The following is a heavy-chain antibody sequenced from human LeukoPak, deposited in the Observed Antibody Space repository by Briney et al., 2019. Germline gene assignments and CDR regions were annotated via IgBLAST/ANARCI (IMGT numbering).Heavy chain of an antibody. J-gene: IGHJ3*01. CDR1: GFTFDDYA. CDR2: ISWNSGSI. D-gene: IGHD2-8*02. V-gene: IGHV3-9*03. Sequence: GGSLRLSCAASGFTFDDYAMHWVRQAPGKGLEWVSGISWNSGSIGYADSVKGRFTISRDDAKNSLYLQMNSLRAEDMALYYCAKDEFVASDFTGAFDVWGQGTMVTVSS. CDR3: AKDEFVASDFTGAFDV.